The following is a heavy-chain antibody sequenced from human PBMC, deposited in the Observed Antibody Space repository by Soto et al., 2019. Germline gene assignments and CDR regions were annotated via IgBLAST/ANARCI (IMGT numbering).Heavy chain of an antibody. Sequence: QVQLAESGGGVVQPGSSLRLTCAGTGFTFSSYAMHWVRQAPGKGLEWVAVISYDGSNKYYADSVKGRFTISRDNSKNTLYLQMNSLRAEDTAVYYCAKDSAPYPGYYYYGMDVWGQGTTVTVSS. V-gene: IGHV3-30*18. CDR3: AKDSAPYPGYYYYGMDV. J-gene: IGHJ6*02. CDR1: GFTFSSYA. CDR2: ISYDGSNK. D-gene: IGHD2-2*02.